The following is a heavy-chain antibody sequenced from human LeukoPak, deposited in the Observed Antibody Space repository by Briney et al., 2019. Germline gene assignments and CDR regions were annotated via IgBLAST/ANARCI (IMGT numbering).Heavy chain of an antibody. CDR3: ARVYCSSTSCYTLSWYFDR. D-gene: IGHD2-2*02. CDR2: IYHSGST. Sequence: SETLSLTCTVSGYSISSGYYWGWIRQPPGKGLEWIGSIYHSGSTYYHPSLESRLTISVEPSKNQFFLKLISVPAADTAVYCCARVYCSSTSCYTLSWYFDRWGRGSLVTDCS. CDR1: GYSISSGYY. V-gene: IGHV4-38-2*02. J-gene: IGHJ2*01.